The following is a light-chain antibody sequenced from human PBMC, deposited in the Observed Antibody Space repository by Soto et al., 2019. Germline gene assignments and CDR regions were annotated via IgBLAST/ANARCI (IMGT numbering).Light chain of an antibody. CDR1: SSDVGGYNY. J-gene: IGLJ3*02. CDR3: SSYINSSTLV. Sequence: QSALTQPASVSGSPGQSITISCAGTSSDVGGYNYVSWYQQHPGKAPKLMIYEVSNRPSGVSNRFSGSKSGNTASLTISELQAEDEADYYCSSYINSSTLVFGGGTKLTV. V-gene: IGLV2-14*01. CDR2: EVS.